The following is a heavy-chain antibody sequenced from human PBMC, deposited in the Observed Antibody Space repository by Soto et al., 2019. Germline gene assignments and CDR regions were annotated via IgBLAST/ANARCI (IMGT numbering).Heavy chain of an antibody. Sequence: EQLLESGGGLVQPGGSLTLSCAASGFTFNHYGMAWVRQAPGKGLEWVSVISGSGGTTYYADSVKCRFTISRDNSKSTVYLQMNSLRVEDTALYSCAKVIVLGASTIEFWGPGTLVTVSS. CDR3: AKVIVLGASTIEF. CDR2: ISGSGGTT. J-gene: IGHJ4*02. V-gene: IGHV3-23*01. CDR1: GFTFNHYG. D-gene: IGHD6-6*01.